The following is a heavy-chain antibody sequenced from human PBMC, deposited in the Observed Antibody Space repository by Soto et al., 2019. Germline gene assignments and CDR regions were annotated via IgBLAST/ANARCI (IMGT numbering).Heavy chain of an antibody. CDR2: FYYSGST. CDR3: ARDSSGWFDY. Sequence: QVQLQESGPGLVKPSETLSLTCTVSGGSISSYYWSWIRQPPGKGLEWIGYFYYSGSTNYNPSLKSRVTISVDTSKNQFSLKLSSVTAADTAVYYCARDSSGWFDYWGQGTLVTVSS. CDR1: GGSISSYY. V-gene: IGHV4-59*01. J-gene: IGHJ4*02. D-gene: IGHD6-19*01.